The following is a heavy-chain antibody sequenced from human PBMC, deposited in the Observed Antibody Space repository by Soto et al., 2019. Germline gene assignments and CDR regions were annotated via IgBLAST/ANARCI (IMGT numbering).Heavy chain of an antibody. V-gene: IGHV4-61*01. D-gene: IGHD3-22*01. CDR1: GGSVSSGSYY. CDR3: ARAATYDSSPLY. Sequence: PSETLSLTCTVSGGSVSSGSYYWSWIRQPPGKGLEWIGYIYYSGSTNYNPSLKSRVTISVDTSKNQFSLKLSSVTAADTAVYYCARAATYDSSPLYWGQGTLVTVSS. CDR2: IYYSGST. J-gene: IGHJ4*02.